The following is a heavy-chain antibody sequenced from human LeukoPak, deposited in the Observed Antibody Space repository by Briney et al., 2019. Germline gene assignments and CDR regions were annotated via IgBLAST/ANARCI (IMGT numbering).Heavy chain of an antibody. CDR3: ARDSKEWLARTRDYYYGMDV. CDR1: GGSFSGYY. CDR2: INHSGST. J-gene: IGHJ6*02. D-gene: IGHD6-19*01. Sequence: SETLSLTCAVYGGSFSGYYWSWIRQPPGKGLEWIGEINHSGSTNYNPSLKSRVTISVDTSKNQFSLKVRSVNAADTAVYYCARDSKEWLARTRDYYYGMDVWGQGTAVTVSS. V-gene: IGHV4-34*01.